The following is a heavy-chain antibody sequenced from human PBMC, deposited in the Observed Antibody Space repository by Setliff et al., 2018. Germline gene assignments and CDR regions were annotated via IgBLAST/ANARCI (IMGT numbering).Heavy chain of an antibody. V-gene: IGHV4-38-2*02. Sequence: PSETLSLTCSVSGYSIITGYYWAWIRRLPGRGLEWIGSLHRVGTFFYNPSLVSRVTISVDTSKSQFSLRLNSVTAADTAVYYCARTGTYRYFDYWGRGTLVTVSS. D-gene: IGHD1-1*01. CDR2: LHRVGTF. J-gene: IGHJ4*02. CDR3: ARTGTYRYFDY. CDR1: GYSIITGYY.